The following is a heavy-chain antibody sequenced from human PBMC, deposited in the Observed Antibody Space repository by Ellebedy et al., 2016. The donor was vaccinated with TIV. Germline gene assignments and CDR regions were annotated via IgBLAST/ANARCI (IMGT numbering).Heavy chain of an antibody. J-gene: IGHJ3*02. Sequence: AASVKVSCKASGYTFSNYAMHWVRQAPGQRLEWMGWINAGSGNPKSSEKFQGRFTIYRDKSASTVYMELSSLRSEDTAVYYCARDRRHPSSSCPVDTFDIWGQGTMVTVSS. D-gene: IGHD6-13*01. CDR2: INAGSGNP. V-gene: IGHV1-3*01. CDR1: GYTFSNYA. CDR3: ARDRRHPSSSCPVDTFDI.